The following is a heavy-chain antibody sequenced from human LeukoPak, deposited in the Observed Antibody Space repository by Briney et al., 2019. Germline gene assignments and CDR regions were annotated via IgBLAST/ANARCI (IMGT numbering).Heavy chain of an antibody. V-gene: IGHV6-1*01. Sequence: SQTLSLTCAISGDSVSRKSAGWNWIRQSPSRGLEWLGRTYYRSKWYNDYAVSVKSRITINPDTSKNQFSLQLNSVTPEDTAVYYCARGYYYMDVWGKGTTVTVSS. CDR1: GDSVSRKSAG. J-gene: IGHJ6*03. CDR2: TYYRSKWYN. CDR3: ARGYYYMDV.